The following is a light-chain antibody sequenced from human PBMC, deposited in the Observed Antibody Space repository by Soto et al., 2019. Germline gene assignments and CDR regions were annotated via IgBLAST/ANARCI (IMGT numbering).Light chain of an antibody. CDR1: SNRIGAGYD. CDR2: GNS. Sequence: QYVLTQPPSVSGAPGQRVTISCTGSSNRIGAGYDVHWYQQLPGTAPKLLIYGNSNRPSGVPDRFSGSKSGTSASLAITGLQAEDEADYYCQSYDSSLSGSVFGGGTKLTVL. J-gene: IGLJ3*02. CDR3: QSYDSSLSGSV. V-gene: IGLV1-40*01.